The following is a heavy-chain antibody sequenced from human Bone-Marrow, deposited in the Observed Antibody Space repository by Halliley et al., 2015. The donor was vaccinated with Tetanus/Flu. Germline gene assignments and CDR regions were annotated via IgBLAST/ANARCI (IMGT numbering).Heavy chain of an antibody. CDR3: ATWAFDF. Sequence: PGKGLEWVSFISADGGTTYYSDSVKGRISVSRDNSKNSLFLQMNSLRPEDAALYYCATWAFDFWGQGTRVTVS. CDR2: ISADGGTT. V-gene: IGHV3-43*02. J-gene: IGHJ4*02. D-gene: IGHD7-27*01.